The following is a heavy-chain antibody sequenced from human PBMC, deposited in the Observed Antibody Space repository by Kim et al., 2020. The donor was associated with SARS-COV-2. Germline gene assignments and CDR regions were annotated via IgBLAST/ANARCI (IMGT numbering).Heavy chain of an antibody. CDR2: INHSGST. J-gene: IGHJ4*02. CDR3: ARGKRYFDWLFPYYFDY. CDR1: GGSFSGYQ. V-gene: IGHV4-34*01. Sequence: SETLSLTFVVYGGSFSGYQWNWIRQPPGKGLELIGEINHSGSTNYNPSLKSRVTMSVDTSKNQFSLKLTSITAADTAVYYCARGKRYFDWLFPYYFDYWGQGTLVTVSS. D-gene: IGHD3-9*01.